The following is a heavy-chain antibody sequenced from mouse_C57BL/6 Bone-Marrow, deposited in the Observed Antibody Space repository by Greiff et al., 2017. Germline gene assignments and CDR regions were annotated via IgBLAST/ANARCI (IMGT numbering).Heavy chain of an antibody. D-gene: IGHD1-1*01. Sequence: QVQLQQPGAELVKPGASVKLSCKASGYTFTSYWMHWVKQRPGQGLEWIGMIHPNRGSTNYNEKFKSKATLTVDKSSSTAYMQLSSLTSEDSAVYYCSITTVVATPYCFDYWGQGTTLTVSS. CDR1: GYTFTSYW. CDR3: SITTVVATPYCFDY. CDR2: IHPNRGST. J-gene: IGHJ2*01. V-gene: IGHV1-64*01.